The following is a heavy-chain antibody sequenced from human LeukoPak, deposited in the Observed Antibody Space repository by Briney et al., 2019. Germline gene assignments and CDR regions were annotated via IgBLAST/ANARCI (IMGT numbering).Heavy chain of an antibody. J-gene: IGHJ5*02. CDR1: GFTFSSYA. CDR2: ISGSGGST. D-gene: IGHD2-21*02. CDR3: AKDPIVVVTARRWFDP. Sequence: GGSLRLSCAASGFTFSSYATSWVRQAPGKGLEWVSAISGSGGSTYYADSVKGRFTISRDNSKNTLYLQMNSLRAEDTAVYYCAKDPIVVVTARRWFDPWGQGTLVTVSS. V-gene: IGHV3-23*01.